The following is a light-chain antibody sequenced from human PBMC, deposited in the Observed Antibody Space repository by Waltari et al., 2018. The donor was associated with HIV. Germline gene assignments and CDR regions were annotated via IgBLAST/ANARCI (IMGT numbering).Light chain of an antibody. V-gene: IGKV4-1*01. J-gene: IGKJ4*01. CDR1: QSVLYSSNTKNY. CDR3: QQYYSTPPT. Sequence: DIVMTQSPDSLAVSLGERATINCKSSQSVLYSSNTKNYLAWYQQKPGQPPKLLIYWASTRESGVPDRFSGSWSGTDFTLTISSLQAEDVAVYYCQQYYSTPPTFGGGTKVEIK. CDR2: WAS.